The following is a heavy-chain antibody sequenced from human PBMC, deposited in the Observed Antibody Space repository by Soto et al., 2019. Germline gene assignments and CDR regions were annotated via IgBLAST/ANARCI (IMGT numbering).Heavy chain of an antibody. V-gene: IGHV3-23*01. CDR3: AKDKGGRYCSRRSGLYSFCF. D-gene: IGHD2-2*01. J-gene: IGHJ4*02. Sequence: EVQLLESGGGLVQPGGSLRLSCTASGFTFSTYAMSWVRQAPGKGLEWVSTIRDSGSTYYADSVKGRFTISRDNSKNTLYLKMNRLRAEYAAVCYCAKDKGGRYCSRRSGLYSFCFWGQGTLGTVSS. CDR1: GFTFSTYA. CDR2: IRDSGST.